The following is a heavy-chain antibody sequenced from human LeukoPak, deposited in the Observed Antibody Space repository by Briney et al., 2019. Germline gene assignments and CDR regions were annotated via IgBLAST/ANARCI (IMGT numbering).Heavy chain of an antibody. J-gene: IGHJ4*02. CDR2: ISAYNVNT. Sequence: ASVKFSCKASGYTFATYGITWVRQAPGQGLEWMGWISAYNVNTNYAQKLQGRVTMTTDTSTSTAYMELRSLRSDDTAVYYCARGTYFDYWGQGTLVTVSS. D-gene: IGHD3-16*01. CDR1: GYTFATYG. V-gene: IGHV1-18*01. CDR3: ARGTYFDY.